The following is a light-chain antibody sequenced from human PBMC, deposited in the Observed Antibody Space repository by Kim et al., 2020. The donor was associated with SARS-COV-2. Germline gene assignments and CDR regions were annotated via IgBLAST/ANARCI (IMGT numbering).Light chain of an antibody. V-gene: IGLV3-19*01. CDR1: SLRSYY. CDR2: GKN. CDR3: NSRDSSGNHPV. J-gene: IGLJ3*02. Sequence: SSELTQDPAVSVALAQTVRMTCQGDSLRSYYASWYQQKPGQAPVRVIYGKNNRPSGIPDRFSGSSSGNTASLTITGAQAEDEADYYCNSRDSSGNHPVFGGGTQLTVL.